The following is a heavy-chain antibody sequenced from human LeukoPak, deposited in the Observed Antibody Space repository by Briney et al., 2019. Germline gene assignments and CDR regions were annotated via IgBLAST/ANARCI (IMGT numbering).Heavy chain of an antibody. CDR3: ARHSSPSSSWFPRWFDP. Sequence: ASVKVSCKASGYSFTSYAMNWVRQAPGQGLEWMGWINTNTGNPTYAQGFTGRFVFSLDTSVSTAYLQWSSLKASDTAMYYCARHSSPSSSWFPRWFDPWGQGTLVTVSS. CDR2: INTNTGNP. V-gene: IGHV7-4-1*02. CDR1: GYSFTSYA. D-gene: IGHD6-13*01. J-gene: IGHJ5*02.